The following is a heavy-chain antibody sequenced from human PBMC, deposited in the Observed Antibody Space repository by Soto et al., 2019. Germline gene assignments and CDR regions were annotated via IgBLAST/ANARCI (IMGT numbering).Heavy chain of an antibody. Sequence: QVQLMQSGAEVKKPGSSLQVSCKASGGTFSTSAISWVRQAPGEGLEWVGGIMPVFATPDYAHKFQGRVTISADESTTTAYLELTSLTTDDTAVYYCARDKDRQQLGGNYYYILDVWGQGTAITVSS. CDR1: GGTFSTSA. D-gene: IGHD3-3*02. J-gene: IGHJ6*02. CDR3: ARDKDRQQLGGNYYYILDV. CDR2: IMPVFATP. V-gene: IGHV1-69*12.